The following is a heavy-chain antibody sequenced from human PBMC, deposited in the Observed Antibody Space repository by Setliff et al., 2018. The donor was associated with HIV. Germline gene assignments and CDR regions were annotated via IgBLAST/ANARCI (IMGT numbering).Heavy chain of an antibody. V-gene: IGHV1-3*01. CDR3: ATIRAYYYDSSGQEYFQH. Sequence: ASVKVSCKASGYTSTSYAMHWVRQAPGQRLEWMGWINAGNGNTKYSQKFQGRVTITRDTSASTAYMELSSLRSEDTAMYYCATIRAYYYDSSGQEYFQHWGHGSLVTV. CDR1: GYTSTSYA. D-gene: IGHD3-22*01. CDR2: INAGNGNT. J-gene: IGHJ1*01.